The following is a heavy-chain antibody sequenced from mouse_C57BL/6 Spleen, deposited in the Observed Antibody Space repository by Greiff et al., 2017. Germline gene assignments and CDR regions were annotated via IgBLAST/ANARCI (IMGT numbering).Heavy chain of an antibody. J-gene: IGHJ1*03. V-gene: IGHV1-22*01. CDR1: GYTFTDYN. CDR3: ARYSNYVGYFDV. CDR2: INPNNGGT. Sequence: VQLQQSGPELVKPGASVKMSCKASGYTFTDYNMHWVKQSHGKSLEWIGYINPNNGGTSYNQKFKGKATLTVNKSSSTAYMELRSLTSEDSAVYYCARYSNYVGYFDVWGTGTTVTVSS. D-gene: IGHD2-5*01.